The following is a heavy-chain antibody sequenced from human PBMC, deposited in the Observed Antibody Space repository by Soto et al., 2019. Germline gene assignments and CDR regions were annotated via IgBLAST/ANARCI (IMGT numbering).Heavy chain of an antibody. D-gene: IGHD2-8*02. CDR1: GASVSAGSYY. CDR2: IYDTGTT. V-gene: IGHV4-61*01. J-gene: IGHJ5*02. Sequence: QVQLQESGPGRVKASETLSLTCTVSGASVSAGSYYWSWIRQPPGKALAWIGYIYDTGTTRYNPSPQSRVVMSIDTSKTQLSLNLISVTAAYTAVYYCARVGSTDTCFDPWGPGTLVTVSS. CDR3: ARVGSTDTCFDP.